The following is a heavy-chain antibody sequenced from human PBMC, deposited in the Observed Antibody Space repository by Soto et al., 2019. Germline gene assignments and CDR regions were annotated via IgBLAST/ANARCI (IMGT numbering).Heavy chain of an antibody. V-gene: IGHV4-34*01. J-gene: IGHJ5*02. CDR3: ARARGQWLVRGNWFDP. D-gene: IGHD6-19*01. CDR2: INHSGST. CDR1: GGSFSGYY. Sequence: PSETLSLPCAVDGGSFSGYYWSWIRQPPGKGLEWIGEINHSGSTNYNPSLKSRVTISVDTSKNQFSLKLSSVTAADTAVYYCARARGQWLVRGNWFDPWGQGTLVTVS.